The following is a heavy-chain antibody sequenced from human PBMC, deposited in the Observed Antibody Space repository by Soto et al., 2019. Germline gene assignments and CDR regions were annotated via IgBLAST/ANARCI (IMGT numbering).Heavy chain of an antibody. CDR2: INHSGST. CDR3: GRQGFGNYLYYFDY. CDR1: GGSFSGYY. V-gene: IGHV4-34*01. J-gene: IGHJ4*02. D-gene: IGHD4-4*01. Sequence: TSETLSLTCAVYGGSFSGYYWSWILQPPGKGLEWIGEINHSGSTYYNASLKSRVTISVDTSKNQFSLKLSSVTAADTAVYYCGRQGFGNYLYYFDYWGQGTLVTVSS.